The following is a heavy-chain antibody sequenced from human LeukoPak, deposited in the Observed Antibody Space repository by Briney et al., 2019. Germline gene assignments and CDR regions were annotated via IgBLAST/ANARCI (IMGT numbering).Heavy chain of an antibody. V-gene: IGHV3-74*01. Sequence: GGTLSLTCTASGCTFSNYWKHWVRQPPAKGLVRDSRMNVDVSATDSADSVKGRFTISRDNAKNTLYVQLNMLRAEDTAVYYCARGALIFYGCGSFQYWGQGSLVTVSS. CDR2: MNVDVSAT. CDR3: ARGALIFYGCGSFQY. J-gene: IGHJ4*02. D-gene: IGHD3-10*01. CDR1: GCTFSNYW.